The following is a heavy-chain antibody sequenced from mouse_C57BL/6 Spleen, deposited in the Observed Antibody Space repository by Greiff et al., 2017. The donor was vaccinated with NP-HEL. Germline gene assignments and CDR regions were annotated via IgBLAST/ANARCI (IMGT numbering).Heavy chain of an antibody. D-gene: IGHD2-4*01. V-gene: IGHV1-42*01. J-gene: IGHJ2*01. Sequence: EVKLQESGPELVKPGASVKISCKASGYSFTGYYMNWVKQSPEKSLEWIGEINPSTGGTTYNQKFKAKATLTVDKSSSTAYMQLKSLTSEDSAVYYCAIYDYDEGYYFDYWGQGTTLTVSS. CDR3: AIYDYDEGYYFDY. CDR2: INPSTGGT. CDR1: GYSFTGYY.